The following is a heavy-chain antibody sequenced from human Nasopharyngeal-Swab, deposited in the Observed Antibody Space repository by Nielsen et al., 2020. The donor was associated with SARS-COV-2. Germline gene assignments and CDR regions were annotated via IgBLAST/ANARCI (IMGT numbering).Heavy chain of an antibody. D-gene: IGHD3-16*01. CDR2: IYYSGST. V-gene: IGHV4-39*01. CDR3: ATDGGILNAFDI. J-gene: IGHJ3*02. Sequence: SCTVSGGSISSSSYYWGWIRQPPGKGLEWIGSIYYSGSTYYNPSLKSRVTISVDTSKNQFSLKLSSVTAADTAVYYCATDGGILNAFDIWGQGTMVTVSS. CDR1: GGSISSSSYY.